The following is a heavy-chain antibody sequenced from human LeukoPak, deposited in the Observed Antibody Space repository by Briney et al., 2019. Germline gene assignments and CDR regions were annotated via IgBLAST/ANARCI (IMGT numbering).Heavy chain of an antibody. CDR3: ARGWYSYGFLSHYYYYGMDV. J-gene: IGHJ6*02. CDR2: INHSGST. V-gene: IGHV4-34*01. D-gene: IGHD5-18*01. CDR1: GGSFSGYY. Sequence: PSETLSLTCAVYGGSFSGYYWSWIRQPPGKGLEWIGEINHSGSTKYNPSLKSRVTISVDTSKNQFSLKLSSVTAADTAVYYCARGWYSYGFLSHYYYYGMDVWGQGTTVTVSS.